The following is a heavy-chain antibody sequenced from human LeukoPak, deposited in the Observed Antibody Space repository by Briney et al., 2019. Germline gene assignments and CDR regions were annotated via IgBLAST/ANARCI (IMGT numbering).Heavy chain of an antibody. CDR2: INPNSGGT. D-gene: IGHD2-8*01. J-gene: IGHJ6*02. CDR1: GYTFTGYY. Sequence: GASVKVSCKASGYTFTGYYMHWVRQAPGQGLEWMGWINPNSGGTNYAQKFQGRVTMTRDTSISTAYMELSRLRSDDTAVYYCARGVYAIGYYYYGMDVWGQGTTVTVSS. CDR3: ARGVYAIGYYYYGMDV. V-gene: IGHV1-2*02.